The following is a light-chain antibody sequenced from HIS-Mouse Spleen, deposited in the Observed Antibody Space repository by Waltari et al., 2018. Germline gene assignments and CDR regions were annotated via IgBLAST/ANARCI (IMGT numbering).Light chain of an antibody. Sequence: QSALTQPASVSGSPGQSITISCTGTSSDVGGYNHVSWYQPHPGKAPKLMIYEVSNRPSGVSNRFSGSKSGNTASLTISGLQAEDEADYYCSSYTSSSTYVFGTGTKVTVL. V-gene: IGLV2-14*01. CDR1: SSDVGGYNH. CDR2: EVS. J-gene: IGLJ1*01. CDR3: SSYTSSSTYV.